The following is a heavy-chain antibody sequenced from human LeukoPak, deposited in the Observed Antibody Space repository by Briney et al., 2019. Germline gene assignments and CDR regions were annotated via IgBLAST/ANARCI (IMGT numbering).Heavy chain of an antibody. CDR2: IYYSKNT. V-gene: IGHV4-39*01. Sequence: SETLSLTCTVSGGSISSSSAYWGWIRQPPGKGLEWIGSIYYSKNTYYNPSLKSRVTISADTSKNQFSLTLGSESATDTAVYYCVSPRGFSYGYFDYWGQGTLVTVSS. J-gene: IGHJ4*02. CDR3: VSPRGFSYGYFDY. CDR1: GGSISSSSAY. D-gene: IGHD5-18*01.